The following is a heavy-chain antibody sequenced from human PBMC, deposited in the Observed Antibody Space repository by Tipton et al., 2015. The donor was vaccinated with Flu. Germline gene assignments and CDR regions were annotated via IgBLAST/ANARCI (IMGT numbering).Heavy chain of an antibody. CDR2: MYTSGTA. J-gene: IGHJ4*02. CDR3: ARGSGSGTYVIFDY. V-gene: IGHV4-4*07. D-gene: IGHD3-10*01. CDR1: GGSMSSFY. Sequence: TLSLTCTVSGGSMSSFYWSWIRQPAGKGLEWIGRMYTSGTAKYHPSFKGRVTMSVDTSKNQFSLKLSSVTAADTAFYYCARGSGSGTYVIFDYWGQGTLVSASS.